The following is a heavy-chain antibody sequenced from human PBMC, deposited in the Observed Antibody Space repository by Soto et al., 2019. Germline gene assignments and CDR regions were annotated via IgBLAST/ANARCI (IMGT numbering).Heavy chain of an antibody. CDR3: VRRYDPCDFDY. CDR1: GFSLTTSAVA. D-gene: IGHD1-1*01. V-gene: IGHV2-5*04. Sequence: QITLQESGPTLVKPTQTLTLTCTFSGFSLTTSAVAVGWIRQPPGKALEWLAIVYGSDDKFYSPSLKSRLTITKDNSKNQVVLTLTDMDPVDTGTYSCVRRYDPCDFDYWGQGTLVTVSS. J-gene: IGHJ4*02. CDR2: VYGSDDK.